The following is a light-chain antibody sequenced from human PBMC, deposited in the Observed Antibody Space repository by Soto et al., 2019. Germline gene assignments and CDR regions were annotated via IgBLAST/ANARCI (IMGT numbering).Light chain of an antibody. CDR3: QQYYSSPRT. CDR2: GAS. J-gene: IGKJ1*01. V-gene: IGKV3-20*01. CDR1: QSVSSSY. Sequence: EIVLTQSPGTLSLSPGERATLSCRASQSVSSSYLAWYQQKPGQATRLLIYGASSRATGIPDRFSGSGSGTDFTLAINRLEPEDSAVYYCQQYYSSPRTFGRGTKVDIK.